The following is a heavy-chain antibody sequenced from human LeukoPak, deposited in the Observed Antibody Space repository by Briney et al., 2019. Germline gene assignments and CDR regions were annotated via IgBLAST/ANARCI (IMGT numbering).Heavy chain of an antibody. J-gene: IGHJ1*01. CDR2: IRSKANNYAT. CDR3: SAGPNGCTEFFRH. Sequence: SGGSLRLSCAAPAFTLSDFTIHWVRQASGKGLEWVARIRSKANNYATEYGASVKGRFTISRDDAKNTAYLQMNSLKTEDTAIYYCSAGPNGCTEFFRHWGQGTLVTVSS. CDR1: AFTLSDFT. D-gene: IGHD2-8*01. V-gene: IGHV3-73*01.